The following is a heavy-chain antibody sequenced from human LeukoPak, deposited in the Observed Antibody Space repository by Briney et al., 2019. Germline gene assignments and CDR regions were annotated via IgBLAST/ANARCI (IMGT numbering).Heavy chain of an antibody. D-gene: IGHD6-6*01. J-gene: IGHJ4*02. CDR2: IYYSGST. CDR1: GGSISSYY. Sequence: SETLSLTCTVSGGSISSYYWSWIRQPPGKGLEWIGYIYYSGSTNYNPSLKSRVTISVDTSKNQFSLKLSSVTAADTAVYYCARGRGIAARPIDYWGQGTLVTVSS. V-gene: IGHV4-59*01. CDR3: ARGRGIAARPIDY.